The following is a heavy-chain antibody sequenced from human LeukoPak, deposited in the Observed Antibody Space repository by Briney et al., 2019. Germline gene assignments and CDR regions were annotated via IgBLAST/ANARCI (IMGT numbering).Heavy chain of an antibody. CDR2: ISWNSGSI. J-gene: IGHJ4*02. CDR3: GKGSGYDYPYYFDY. D-gene: IGHD5-12*01. Sequence: GGSLRLSCAASGFTFSSYGMSWVRQAPGKGLEWVSGISWNSGSIGYADSVKGRFTISRDNAKNSLYLQMNSLRAEDMALYYCGKGSGYDYPYYFDYWGQGTLVTVSS. CDR1: GFTFSSYG. V-gene: IGHV3-9*03.